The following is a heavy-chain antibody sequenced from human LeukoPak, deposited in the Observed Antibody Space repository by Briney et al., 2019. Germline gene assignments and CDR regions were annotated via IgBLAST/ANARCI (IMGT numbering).Heavy chain of an antibody. J-gene: IGHJ4*02. CDR1: GFTFSSYE. V-gene: IGHV3-48*03. Sequence: GGSLRLSCAASGFTFSSYEMNWVRQAPGKGLEWVSYITPSGSTIYYADSVKGRFTISRDNAKNSLFLRMNSLRAEDTAVYYCARGLDYWGQGTLVTVSS. CDR2: ITPSGSTI. CDR3: ARGLDY.